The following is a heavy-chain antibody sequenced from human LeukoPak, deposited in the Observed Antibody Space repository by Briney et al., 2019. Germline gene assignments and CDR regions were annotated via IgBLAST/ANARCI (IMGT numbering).Heavy chain of an antibody. J-gene: IGHJ4*02. D-gene: IGHD6-13*01. CDR3: ARATFSSSGHSY. CDR2: ISNSGATI. V-gene: IGHV3-48*03. Sequence: GGSLRLSCAAPGFTFSYYEMNWVRQAPGKGLEWVSYISNSGATIYYADSVKGRFTISRDNAKSSLFLQMNSLRAEDTGVYYCARATFSSSGHSYWGQGTLVTVSS. CDR1: GFTFSYYE.